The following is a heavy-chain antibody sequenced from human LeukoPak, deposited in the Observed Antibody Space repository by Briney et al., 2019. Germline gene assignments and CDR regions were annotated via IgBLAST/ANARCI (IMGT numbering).Heavy chain of an antibody. CDR2: IKTDGSEK. Sequence: GGSLRLSCAASGFTFSSYWMSWVRQVPGKGLEWVANIKTDGSEKYYLDSVKGRFTIPRDNAKNSLYLQMNSLRAEDTAVYYCARLDRSNWPDYWGQGTLVTVSS. J-gene: IGHJ4*02. V-gene: IGHV3-7*03. D-gene: IGHD6-13*01. CDR1: GFTFSSYW. CDR3: ARLDRSNWPDY.